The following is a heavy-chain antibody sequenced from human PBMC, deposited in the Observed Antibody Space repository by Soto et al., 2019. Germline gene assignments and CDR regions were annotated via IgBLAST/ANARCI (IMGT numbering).Heavy chain of an antibody. CDR1: GFTFSDHY. V-gene: IGHV3-72*01. CDR2: TRNKANSYTT. Sequence: PGGSLRLSCAASGFTFSDHYMDRVRQAPGKGLEWVGRTRNKANSYTTEYAASVKGRFTISRDDSKNSLYLQMNSLKTEDTAVYYCARDHDGDTNLDYLGQGTLVNAS. CDR3: ARDHDGDTNLDY. J-gene: IGHJ4*02. D-gene: IGHD4-17*01.